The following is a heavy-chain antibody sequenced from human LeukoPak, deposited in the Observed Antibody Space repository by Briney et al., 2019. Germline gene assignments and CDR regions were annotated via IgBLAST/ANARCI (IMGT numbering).Heavy chain of an antibody. Sequence: ASVKVSCKASGYTFINYNIAWVRQAPGQGLEWMGWISAYNGDTNYGQKVQGRVAMTTDTSTRTAYMELRGLRSDDTAVYYCARDVFEGFGERVVDAFDLWGQGTMVTVSP. CDR3: ARDVFEGFGERVVDAFDL. J-gene: IGHJ3*01. V-gene: IGHV1-18*01. D-gene: IGHD3-10*01. CDR1: GYTFINYN. CDR2: ISAYNGDT.